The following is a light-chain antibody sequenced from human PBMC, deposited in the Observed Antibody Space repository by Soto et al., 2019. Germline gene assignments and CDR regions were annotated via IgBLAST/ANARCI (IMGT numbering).Light chain of an antibody. J-gene: IGKJ1*01. CDR2: AAS. Sequence: AIQMTLSPSALSAYVGDRVTITCRASQGIRNDLGWYQQKPGKAPKLLIYAASSLQSGVPSRFSGSGSGTDFTLTISSLQPEDFATYYCLQDYNYPWTFGQGTKVDIK. V-gene: IGKV1-6*01. CDR3: LQDYNYPWT. CDR1: QGIRND.